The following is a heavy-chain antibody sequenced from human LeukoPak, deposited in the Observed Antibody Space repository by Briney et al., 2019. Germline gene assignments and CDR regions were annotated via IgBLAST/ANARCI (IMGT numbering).Heavy chain of an antibody. J-gene: IGHJ4*02. CDR2: ISGSGGST. D-gene: IGHD4-17*01. CDR1: GFTFSSYA. Sequence: PGESLRLSCAASGFTFSSYAMSWVRQAPGKGLEWVSAISGSGGSTYYADSVKGRFTISRDNSKNTLYLQMNSLRAEDTAVYYCAKDKDGDRYPFDYWGQGTLVTVSS. CDR3: AKDKDGDRYPFDY. V-gene: IGHV3-23*01.